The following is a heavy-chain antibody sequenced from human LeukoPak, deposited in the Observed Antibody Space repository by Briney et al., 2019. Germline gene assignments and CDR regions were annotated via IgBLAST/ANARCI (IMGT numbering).Heavy chain of an antibody. CDR1: GGSFSGYF. J-gene: IGHJ3*02. CDR3: ARGRITARLLRAFDI. D-gene: IGHD6-6*01. Sequence: SXXLSLTCAVYGGSFSGYFWTWIRHSPGKGLEWIGEINHSGTTNYNPSLKNRVTVSADTSKDQFSLRLSSVSAADTAVYYCARGRITARLLRAFDIWGQGTMVTVSS. V-gene: IGHV4-34*01. CDR2: INHSGTT.